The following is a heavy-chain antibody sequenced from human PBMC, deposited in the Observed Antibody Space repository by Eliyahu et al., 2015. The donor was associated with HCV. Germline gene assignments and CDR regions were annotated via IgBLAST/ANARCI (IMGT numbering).Heavy chain of an antibody. CDR1: GFSLSTTGVG. Sequence: QITLKESGPTLVKPTQTLTLTCTFPGFSLSTTGVGVGWIRQPPGKALEWLALIYWNDNNRYSPSLTTRLTITKDTSKNQVVLTMTNMDPVDTATYYCARAVFVWYNSGWTGRFDPWGQGTLVTVSS. V-gene: IGHV2-5*01. J-gene: IGHJ5*02. CDR3: ARAVFVWYNSGWTGRFDP. D-gene: IGHD6-19*01. CDR2: IYWNDNN.